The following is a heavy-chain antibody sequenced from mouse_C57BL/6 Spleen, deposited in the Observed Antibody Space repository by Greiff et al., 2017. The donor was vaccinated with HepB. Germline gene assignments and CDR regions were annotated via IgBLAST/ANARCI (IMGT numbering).Heavy chain of an antibody. J-gene: IGHJ3*01. Sequence: EVNVVESGGGLVKPGGSLKLSCAASGFTFSSYTMSWVRQTPEKRLEWVATISGGGGNTYSPDSVKGRFTISRDNAKNTLYLQMSSLRSEDTALYYCARHGGSGYSAWFAYWGQGTLVTVSA. CDR2: ISGGGGNT. CDR3: ARHGGSGYSAWFAY. CDR1: GFTFSSYT. V-gene: IGHV5-9*01. D-gene: IGHD3-2*02.